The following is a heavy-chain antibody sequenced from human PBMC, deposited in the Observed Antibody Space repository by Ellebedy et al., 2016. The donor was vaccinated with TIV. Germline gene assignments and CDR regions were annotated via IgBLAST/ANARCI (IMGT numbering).Heavy chain of an antibody. Sequence: GGSLRLSXAASGFTFSSYGMHWVRQAPGKGLEWVAVISYDGSNKYYADSVKGRFTISRDNSKNTLYLQMNSLRAEDTAVYYCAKGYSGSYYYGMDVWGQGTTVTVSS. CDR1: GFTFSSYG. V-gene: IGHV3-30*18. CDR2: ISYDGSNK. CDR3: AKGYSGSYYYGMDV. J-gene: IGHJ6*02. D-gene: IGHD1-26*01.